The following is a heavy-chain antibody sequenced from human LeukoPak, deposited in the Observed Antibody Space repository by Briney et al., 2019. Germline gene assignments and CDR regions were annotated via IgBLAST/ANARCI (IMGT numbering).Heavy chain of an antibody. CDR3: ARMRGYSYGHYDY. CDR1: GGSFSGYC. J-gene: IGHJ4*02. Sequence: SETLSLTCAVYGGSFSGYCWSWIRQPPGKGLEWIGEINHSGSTNYNPSLKSRVTISVDTSKNQFSLKLSSVTAADTAVYYCARMRGYSYGHYDYWGQGTLVTVSS. V-gene: IGHV4-34*01. CDR2: INHSGST. D-gene: IGHD5-18*01.